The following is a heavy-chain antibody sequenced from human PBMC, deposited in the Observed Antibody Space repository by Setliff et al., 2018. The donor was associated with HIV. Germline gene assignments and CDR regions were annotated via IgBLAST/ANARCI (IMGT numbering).Heavy chain of an antibody. D-gene: IGHD3-3*01. CDR2: IHFSGST. J-gene: IGHJ4*02. CDR3: VRPSLGIGGGSIFHN. Sequence: PSETLSLTCTVSGDSFSGTSYYWGWIRQPPGKGLEWIGSIHFSGSTWYTQSLKSRVTIWVDTSKNQFSLKVNSVTAADTAVHYCVRPSLGIGGGSIFHNWGQGTLVTVSS. V-gene: IGHV4-39*01. CDR1: GDSFSGTSYY.